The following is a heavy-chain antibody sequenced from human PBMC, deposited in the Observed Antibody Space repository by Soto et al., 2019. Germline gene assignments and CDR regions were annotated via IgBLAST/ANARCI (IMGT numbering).Heavy chain of an antibody. CDR3: TTDWYCSSTSCAGPAHYYYYMDV. D-gene: IGHD2-2*01. CDR2: IKSKTDGGTT. V-gene: IGHV3-15*01. CDR1: GFTFSNAW. Sequence: GGSLRLSCAASGFTFSNAWMSWVRQAPGKGLEWVGRIKSKTDGGTTDYAAPVKGRFTISRDDSKNTLYLQMNSLKTEDTAVYYCTTDWYCSSTSCAGPAHYYYYMDVWGKGTTVTVSS. J-gene: IGHJ6*03.